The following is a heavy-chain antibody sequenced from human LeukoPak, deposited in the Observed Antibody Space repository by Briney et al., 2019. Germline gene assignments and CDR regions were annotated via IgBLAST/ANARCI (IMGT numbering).Heavy chain of an antibody. CDR3: ARDLTIVAAGTYGY. Sequence: ASVQVSCNTSGYTFTSYGVSWVRQAPGQGLEWMGWISTYNGNTNYAQNFQGRVTMTTDTSTSTAYMELRSLRSDDTAVYYCARDLTIVAAGTYGYWGQGTLVTVSS. D-gene: IGHD6-13*01. CDR2: ISTYNGNT. J-gene: IGHJ4*02. V-gene: IGHV1-18*01. CDR1: GYTFTSYG.